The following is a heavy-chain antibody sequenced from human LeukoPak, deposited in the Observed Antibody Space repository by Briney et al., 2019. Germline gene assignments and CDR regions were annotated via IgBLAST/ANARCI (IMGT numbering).Heavy chain of an antibody. CDR1: GGSISSSSYY. D-gene: IGHD6-19*01. CDR3: ARQKQWLSPGFDY. J-gene: IGHJ4*02. V-gene: IGHV4-39*01. CDR2: IYYSGST. Sequence: SETLSLTCTVSGGSISSSSYYWGWIRQPPGQGLEWIGSIYYSGSTYYNPSLKSRATISVDTSKNQFSLKLSSVTAADTAVYYCARQKQWLSPGFDYWGQGTLVTVSS.